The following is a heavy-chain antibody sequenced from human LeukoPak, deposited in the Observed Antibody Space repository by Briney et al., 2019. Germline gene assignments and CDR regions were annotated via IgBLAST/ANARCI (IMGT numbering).Heavy chain of an antibody. J-gene: IGHJ4*02. D-gene: IGHD3-10*01. V-gene: IGHV1-69*06. CDR3: ARGFQDPYYSGSYYFDY. CDR1: RGTFSSYA. Sequence: SVKVSCKASRGTFSSYAISWVRQAPGQGLEWMGGIIPIFGTANYAQEFQGRVTITADKSTSTAYMELSSLRSEDTAVYYCARGFQDPYYSGSYYFDYWGQGTLVTVSS. CDR2: IIPIFGTA.